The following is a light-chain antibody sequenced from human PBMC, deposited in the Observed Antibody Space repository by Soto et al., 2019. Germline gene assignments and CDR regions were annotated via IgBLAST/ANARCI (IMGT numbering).Light chain of an antibody. CDR1: SGHSSYT. V-gene: IGLV4-60*03. Sequence: QSVLTQSSSASASLGHSVTLTCTLSSGHSSYTIAWHQQQPRKAPRYLMKIYRSGSYNKGSGVPDRFSGSSSGADRYLTISNLQSEDEADYYCENWDSNTHTVFGGGTKLTVL. CDR3: ENWDSNTHTV. CDR2: IYRSGSY. J-gene: IGLJ7*01.